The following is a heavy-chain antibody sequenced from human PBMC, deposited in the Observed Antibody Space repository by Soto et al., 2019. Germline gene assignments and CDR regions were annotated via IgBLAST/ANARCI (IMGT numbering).Heavy chain of an antibody. CDR2: IYHSGST. D-gene: IGHD3-9*01. CDR1: GYSISSGYY. V-gene: IGHV4-38-2*02. J-gene: IGHJ6*02. CDR3: ARDHPTISWSVGMDV. Sequence: SETLSLTCAVSGYSISSGYYWGWIRQPPGKGLEWIGSIYHSGSTYYNPSLKSRVTISVDTSKNQFSLKLSSVTAADTAVYYCARDHPTISWSVGMDVWRQGTTVTVSS.